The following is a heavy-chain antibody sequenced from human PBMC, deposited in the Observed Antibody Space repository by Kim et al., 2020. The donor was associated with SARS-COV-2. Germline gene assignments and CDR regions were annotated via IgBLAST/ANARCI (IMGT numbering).Heavy chain of an antibody. J-gene: IGHJ6*02. CDR2: IWYDGSNK. CDR3: AKALLRGPLWGMDV. D-gene: IGHD3-10*01. CDR1: GFTFSSYG. V-gene: IGHV3-33*06. Sequence: GGSLRLSCAASGFTFSSYGMHWVRQAPGKGLEWVAVIWYDGSNKYYADSVKGRFTISRDNSKNTLYLQMNSLRAEDTAVYYCAKALLRGPLWGMDVWGQGTTVTVSS.